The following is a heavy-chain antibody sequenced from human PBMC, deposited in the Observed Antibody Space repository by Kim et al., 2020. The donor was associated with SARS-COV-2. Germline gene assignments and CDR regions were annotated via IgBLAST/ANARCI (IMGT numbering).Heavy chain of an antibody. CDR1: GGSLSGYS. CDR2: INQSGST. Sequence: SETLSLTCAVYGGSLSGYSWTWIRQPPGKGLEWIGEINQSGSTKYNPSLQSRVSISTDTSKNQFSLRLRSVTAADTAVYYCARGRAGVVPSPVLGLGPYYEYYIMDVWGRGTTVTVSS. J-gene: IGHJ6*02. CDR3: ARGRAGVVPSPVLGLGPYYEYYIMDV. V-gene: IGHV4-34*01. D-gene: IGHD2-15*01.